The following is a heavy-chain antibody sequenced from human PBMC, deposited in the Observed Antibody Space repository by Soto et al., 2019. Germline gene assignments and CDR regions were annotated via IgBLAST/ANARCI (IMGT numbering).Heavy chain of an antibody. J-gene: IGHJ4*02. Sequence: ASVKVSCKASGYTFSDYYIHWVRQAPGQGLEWMGWINPNSGGTKYAPKFQGGVTMTRDTTITTAYMELSRLRSGDTAVYYCAREPATAKPEGVDFWGQGTLVTVSS. CDR1: GYTFSDYY. CDR2: INPNSGGT. D-gene: IGHD1-1*01. V-gene: IGHV1-2*02. CDR3: AREPATAKPEGVDF.